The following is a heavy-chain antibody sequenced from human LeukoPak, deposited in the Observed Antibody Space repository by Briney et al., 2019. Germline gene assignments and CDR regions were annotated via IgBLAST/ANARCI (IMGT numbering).Heavy chain of an antibody. CDR1: GFTFSSYG. CDR2: IRYDGSNK. CDR3: AKTHGVYDYYYMDV. V-gene: IGHV3-30*02. J-gene: IGHJ6*03. Sequence: GGSLRLSCAASGFTFSSYGMHWVRQAPGTGLEWVAFIRYDGSNKYYADSVKGRFTISRDNSKNTLYLQTNSLRAEDTAVYYCAKTHGVYDYYYMDVWGKGTTVTVSS. D-gene: IGHD6-13*01.